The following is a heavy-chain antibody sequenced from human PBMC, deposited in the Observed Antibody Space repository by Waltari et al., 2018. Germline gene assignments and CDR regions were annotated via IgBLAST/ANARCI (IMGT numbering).Heavy chain of an antibody. J-gene: IGHJ4*02. CDR3: ARSVVPIPGES. CDR1: GFLFKHYW. V-gene: IGHV3-7*03. D-gene: IGHD2-21*01. Sequence: EVQLVESGGGLVQPGGSLGLSVAASGFLFKHYWMRWVSQAPGKGPEWLANIKGDESEKYYGGSARGRFTISRDNARSLVHLEMNSLRAEDTAVYHCARSVVPIPGESWGQGTLVVVSS. CDR2: IKGDESEK.